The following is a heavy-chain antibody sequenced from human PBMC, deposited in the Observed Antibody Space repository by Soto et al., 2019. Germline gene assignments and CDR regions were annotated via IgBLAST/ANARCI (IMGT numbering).Heavy chain of an antibody. J-gene: IGHJ4*02. CDR1: GYTLTELS. CDR3: ATGPVYSSGWYPGNFDY. CDR2: FDPEDGET. V-gene: IGHV1-24*01. Sequence: ASVKVSCKVSGYTLTELSMHWVRQAPGKGLEWMGGFDPEDGETIYAQKFQGRVTMTEDTSTDTAHMELSSLRSEDTAVYYCATGPVYSSGWYPGNFDYWGQGTLVTVSS. D-gene: IGHD6-19*01.